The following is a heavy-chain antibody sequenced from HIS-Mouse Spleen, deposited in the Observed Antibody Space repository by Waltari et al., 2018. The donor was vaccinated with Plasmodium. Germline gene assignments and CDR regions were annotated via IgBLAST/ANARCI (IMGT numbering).Heavy chain of an antibody. CDR3: ASSWYWYFDL. V-gene: IGHV3-7*01. J-gene: IGHJ2*01. D-gene: IGHD6-13*01. CDR1: GFTFRSYW. CDR2: IKQDGSEK. Sequence: EVQLVESGGGLVQPGGSLRLSCAACGFTFRSYWMSWVLHAPGKGRDGVANIKQDGSEKYYVDSVKGRFTISRDNAKNSLYLQMNSLRAEDTAVYYCASSWYWYFDLWGRGTLVTVSS.